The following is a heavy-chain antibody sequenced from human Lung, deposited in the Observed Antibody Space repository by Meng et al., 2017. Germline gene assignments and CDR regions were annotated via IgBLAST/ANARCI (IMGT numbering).Heavy chain of an antibody. CDR1: GFTFSSYG. D-gene: IGHD6-19*01. Sequence: GESLKISCAASGFTFSSYGMSWVRQAPGKGLEWVANIKQDGSEKYYVDSVKGRFTISRDNAKNSLYLQMNSLRAEDTAVYYCARGAGYSSGWYVGAFDIWGQGTMVTVSS. CDR3: ARGAGYSSGWYVGAFDI. CDR2: IKQDGSEK. V-gene: IGHV3-7*01. J-gene: IGHJ3*02.